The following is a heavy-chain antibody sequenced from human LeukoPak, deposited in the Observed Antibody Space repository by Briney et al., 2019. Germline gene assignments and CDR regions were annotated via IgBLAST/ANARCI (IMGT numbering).Heavy chain of an antibody. CDR3: ARVPLPWYYCSSTSCGPYYFDY. CDR2: INSDGRSR. D-gene: IGHD2-2*01. Sequence: QPGGSLRLXCAASGFTFSSYLMQWVRQAPGKGLVSVSRINSDGRSRSYADSVKGRFTISRDNAKNTLYLQMNSLRAEDTAVYYCARVPLPWYYCSSTSCGPYYFDYWGQGTLVTVSS. J-gene: IGHJ4*02. V-gene: IGHV3-74*01. CDR1: GFTFSSYL.